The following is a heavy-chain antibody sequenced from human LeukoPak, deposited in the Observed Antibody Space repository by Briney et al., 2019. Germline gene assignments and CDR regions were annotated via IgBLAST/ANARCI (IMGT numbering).Heavy chain of an antibody. D-gene: IGHD1-26*01. V-gene: IGHV3-30*18. CDR2: ASSDGSNI. CDR1: GFTFRSYG. CDR3: AKHLPGSQWEPLDY. Sequence: GGSLRLSCAASGFTFRSYGMHWVRQAPGKGLEWVAYASSDGSNIHYADTVEGRFTISRDNSKNTLYLQMNSLRAEDTAVYYCAKHLPGSQWEPLDYWGQGTLITVSS. J-gene: IGHJ4*02.